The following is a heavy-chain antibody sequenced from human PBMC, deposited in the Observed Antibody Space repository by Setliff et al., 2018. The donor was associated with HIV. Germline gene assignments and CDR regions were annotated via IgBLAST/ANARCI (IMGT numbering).Heavy chain of an antibody. Sequence: SETLSLTCTVSGGSISDSRYYWGWIRQPPGKGLEWIGNIYYSGSTYYNPSLKSRVTISVDTSKNQFSLKLSFVTAADTAVYYCARPVEMANREFDYWGQGTLVTVSS. CDR1: GGSISDSRYY. V-gene: IGHV4-39*01. D-gene: IGHD1-26*01. CDR2: IYYSGST. CDR3: ARPVEMANREFDY. J-gene: IGHJ4*02.